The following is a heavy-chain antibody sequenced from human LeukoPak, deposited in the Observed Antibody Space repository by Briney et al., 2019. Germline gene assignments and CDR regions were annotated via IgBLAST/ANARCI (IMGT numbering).Heavy chain of an antibody. J-gene: IGHJ4*02. CDR1: GFTFSSYE. Sequence: GGSLRLSCAASGFTFSSYEMNWVRQAPGKGLEWVSSSGSTIYYADSVRGRFTISRDNAKNSLYLQMDSLRAEDTAVYYCARETPDSSSWTAFDSWGQGTLVTVSS. D-gene: IGHD6-13*01. V-gene: IGHV3-48*03. CDR2: SSGSTI. CDR3: ARETPDSSSWTAFDS.